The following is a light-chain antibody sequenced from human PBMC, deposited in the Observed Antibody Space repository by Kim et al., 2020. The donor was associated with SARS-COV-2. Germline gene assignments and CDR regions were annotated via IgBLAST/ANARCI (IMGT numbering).Light chain of an antibody. CDR2: GAS. Sequence: EIVMTQSPATLSVSPGERATLSCRASQSVSSDLAWYQQKPGQAPRLLIYGASTRATGIAARFSGSGSGTEFTLTISSLQSEDFTFYYCQQYNNWPRTFGQGTKLEI. CDR3: QQYNNWPRT. CDR1: QSVSSD. J-gene: IGKJ1*01. V-gene: IGKV3-15*01.